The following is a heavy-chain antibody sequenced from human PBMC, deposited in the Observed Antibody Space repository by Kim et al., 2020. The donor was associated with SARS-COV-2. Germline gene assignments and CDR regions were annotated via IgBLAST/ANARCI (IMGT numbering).Heavy chain of an antibody. D-gene: IGHD5-12*01. V-gene: IGHV1-18*01. CDR3: ARVPYSGYDFDY. Sequence: NQEQEPQGRGTMTTDTSASTAYMELRSLRSDDTAVYYCARVPYSGYDFDYWGQGTLVTVSS. J-gene: IGHJ4*02.